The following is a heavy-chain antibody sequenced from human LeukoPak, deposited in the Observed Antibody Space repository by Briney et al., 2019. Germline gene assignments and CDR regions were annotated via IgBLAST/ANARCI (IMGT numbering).Heavy chain of an antibody. CDR2: TYYRSKWYN. Sequence: SQTLSLTCAISGDSVSSNSAAWNWIRQSPSRGLEWLGRTYYRSKWYNGYAVSVKSRITINPDTSKNQFSLQLNSLTPEDTAVYYCARNVASNYYYFYGMDAWGQGTTVTVSS. D-gene: IGHD2-21*01. J-gene: IGHJ6*02. CDR3: ARNVASNYYYFYGMDA. CDR1: GDSVSSNSAA. V-gene: IGHV6-1*01.